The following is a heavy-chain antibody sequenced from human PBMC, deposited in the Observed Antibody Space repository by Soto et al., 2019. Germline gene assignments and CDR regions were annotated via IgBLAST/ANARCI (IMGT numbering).Heavy chain of an antibody. CDR1: GVSISSSSYY. Sequence: QLQLQESGPGLVKPSETLSLTCTVSGVSISSSSYYWGWFRQPPGKGLEWIGTIYYGGSSYSNPALKSRVIISLDTYKNQFSLTLTSVTAADTAVYYCARHGSYWGQGTLVTVSS. CDR3: ARHGSY. CDR2: IYYGGSS. V-gene: IGHV4-39*01. J-gene: IGHJ4*02.